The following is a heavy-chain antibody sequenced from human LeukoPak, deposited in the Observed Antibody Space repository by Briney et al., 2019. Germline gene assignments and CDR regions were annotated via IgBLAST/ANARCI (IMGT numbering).Heavy chain of an antibody. CDR1: EYSFTSYW. D-gene: IGHD6-19*01. Sequence: GESLKISCKGSEYSFTSYWIGWVRQMPGKGLEWMGIIYPGDSDTRYSPSFQGQVTISADKSISTAYLQWSSLKASDTAMYYCARLRASSGWYPPPDYWGQGTLVTVSS. CDR3: ARLRASSGWYPPPDY. J-gene: IGHJ4*02. CDR2: IYPGDSDT. V-gene: IGHV5-51*01.